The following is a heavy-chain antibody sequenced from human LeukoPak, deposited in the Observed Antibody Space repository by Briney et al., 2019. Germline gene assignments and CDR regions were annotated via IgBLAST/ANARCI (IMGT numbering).Heavy chain of an antibody. J-gene: IGHJ6*04. V-gene: IGHV3-66*01. D-gene: IGHD3-10*02. Sequence: GGSLRLSCAASGFSVNGNYMSWVRQAPGKGLEWISVMYGGGSTYYADSVKGRFTISRDNAKNSLYLQMNSLRAEDTAVYYCAELGITMIGGVWGKGTTVTISS. CDR2: MYGGGST. CDR3: AELGITMIGGV. CDR1: GFSVNGNY.